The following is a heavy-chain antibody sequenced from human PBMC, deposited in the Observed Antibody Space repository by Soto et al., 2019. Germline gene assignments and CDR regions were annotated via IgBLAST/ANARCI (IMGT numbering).Heavy chain of an antibody. CDR3: AILSN. CDR2: IYSDGTT. Sequence: EVQLVETGGGLIHPWGSLRLSCAASGFTVSSNYMNWVRQAPGKGLEWLSIIYSDGTTYYADSVKGRFTISRDNFKNTLYLQMNNLRAEDTAVYYCAILSNWGQGTLVTVSS. CDR1: GFTVSSNY. V-gene: IGHV3-53*02. D-gene: IGHD6-6*01. J-gene: IGHJ4*02.